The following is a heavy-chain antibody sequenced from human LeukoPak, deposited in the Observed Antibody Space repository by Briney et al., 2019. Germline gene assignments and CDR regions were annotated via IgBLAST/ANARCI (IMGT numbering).Heavy chain of an antibody. CDR3: ARSIAVDY. CDR2: INPNSGGT. CDR1: GYSFNDKY. V-gene: IGHV1-2*02. J-gene: IGHJ4*02. D-gene: IGHD6-6*01. Sequence: ASVKVSCKASGYSFNDKYLHWVRQAPGQGLEWMGWINPNSGGTNYAQKFQGRVTMTRDTSISTAYMELSRLRSDDTAVYYCARSIAVDYWGQGTLVTVSS.